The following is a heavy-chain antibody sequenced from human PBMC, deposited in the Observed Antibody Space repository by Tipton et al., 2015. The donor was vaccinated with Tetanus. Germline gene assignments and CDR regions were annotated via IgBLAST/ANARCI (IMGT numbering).Heavy chain of an antibody. D-gene: IGHD2-2*01. CDR2: IYSGGNT. J-gene: IGHJ4*02. Sequence: GSLRLSCAASGFTVSSNYMTWVRQAPGKGLEWVSLIYSGGNTYYADSVKGRFIISRDNSKNTLYLQMNSLRAEDTAVYYCNGGSTRAYFDYWGQGTLVTVSS. V-gene: IGHV3-53*01. CDR3: NGGSTRAYFDY. CDR1: GFTVSSNY.